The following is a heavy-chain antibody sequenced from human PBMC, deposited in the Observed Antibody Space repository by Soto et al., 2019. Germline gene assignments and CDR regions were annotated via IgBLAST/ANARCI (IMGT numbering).Heavy chain of an antibody. J-gene: IGHJ4*02. V-gene: IGHV3-48*01. CDR1: GFTFSSYS. CDR2: ISSSSSTI. D-gene: IGHD3-22*01. CDR3: ARVPYDSSGYYLDY. Sequence: GGSLRLSCAASGFTFSSYSMNWVRQAPGKGLEWVSYISSSSSTIYYADSVKGRFTISRDNAKNSLYLQMNSLRAEDTAVYYCARVPYDSSGYYLDYWGQGTLVTVSS.